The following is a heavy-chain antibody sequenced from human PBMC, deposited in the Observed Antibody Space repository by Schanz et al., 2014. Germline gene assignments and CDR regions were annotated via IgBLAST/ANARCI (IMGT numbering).Heavy chain of an antibody. J-gene: IGHJ3*02. CDR2: ISGSGGST. CDR1: GFTFSSYA. D-gene: IGHD3-10*01. V-gene: IGHV3-23*01. Sequence: VQMLESGGGLVQPGGSLRLSCAASGFTFSSYAMSWVRQAPGKGLEWVSAISGSGGSTYYADSVKGRFTISRDNSKNTLYLQMNSLRAEDTAVYYCAKGRFGELSAFDIWGQGTMVTVSS. CDR3: AKGRFGELSAFDI.